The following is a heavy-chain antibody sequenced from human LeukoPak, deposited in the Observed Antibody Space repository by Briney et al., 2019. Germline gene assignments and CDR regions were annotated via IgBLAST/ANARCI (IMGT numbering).Heavy chain of an antibody. Sequence: PSETLSLTCTVSGGSISSGGYYWSWIRQPPGKGLEWIGEINHSGSTNYNPSLKSRVTISVDTSKNQFSLKLSSVTAADTAVYYCARSSRRSITMVRYYYYYGMDVWGQGATVTVSS. V-gene: IGHV4-39*07. CDR1: GGSISSGGYY. CDR3: ARSSRRSITMVRYYYYYGMDV. J-gene: IGHJ6*02. D-gene: IGHD3-10*01. CDR2: INHSGST.